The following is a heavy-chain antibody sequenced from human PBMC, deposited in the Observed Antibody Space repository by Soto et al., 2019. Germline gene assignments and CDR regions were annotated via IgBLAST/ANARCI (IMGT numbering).Heavy chain of an antibody. CDR1: GFTFSTYS. J-gene: IGHJ6*03. CDR2: ISSSSSTI. Sequence: GGSLRLSCAASGFTFSTYSMNWVRQAPGKGLEWLSYISSSSSTIYYADSVKGRFTISRDNAKNSLYLQMNSLRTEDTAVYYCARSTTVTTSYYYYYYYMDVWGKGTTVTVSS. CDR3: ARSTTVTTSYYYYYYYMDV. V-gene: IGHV3-48*01. D-gene: IGHD4-17*01.